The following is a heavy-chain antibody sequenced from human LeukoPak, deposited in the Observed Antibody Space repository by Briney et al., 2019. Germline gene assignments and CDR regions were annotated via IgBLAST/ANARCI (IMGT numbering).Heavy chain of an antibody. Sequence: GGSLRLSCAASGFTFSSYSMNWVRQAPGNGLEWVSSISSSNSYIYYADSVKGRFTISRDNAKNSLYLQMNSLRAEDTAVYYCARNHGDTLDYWGQGTLVTVSS. J-gene: IGHJ4*02. CDR1: GFTFSSYS. V-gene: IGHV3-21*01. CDR3: ARNHGDTLDY. CDR2: ISSSNSYI. D-gene: IGHD4-17*01.